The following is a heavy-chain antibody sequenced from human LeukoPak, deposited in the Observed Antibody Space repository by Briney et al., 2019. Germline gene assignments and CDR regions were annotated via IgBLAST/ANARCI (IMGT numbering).Heavy chain of an antibody. D-gene: IGHD3-10*01. J-gene: IGHJ4*02. V-gene: IGHV3-23*01. CDR1: GFIFSSHG. CDR3: AKHLWFEELSSDF. Sequence: GGSLRLSCAASGFIFSSHGMTWCRQAPGKGLEGVSTIRGSGSRAFYAASVKGRFTISRDNSKNTLYLQMNSLRAEDTAIYYCAKHLWFEELSSDFWGQGTLVTVSS. CDR2: IRGSGSRA.